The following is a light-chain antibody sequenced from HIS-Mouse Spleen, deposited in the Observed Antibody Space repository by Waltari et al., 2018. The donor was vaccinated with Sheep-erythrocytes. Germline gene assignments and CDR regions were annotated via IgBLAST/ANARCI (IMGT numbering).Light chain of an antibody. J-gene: IGKJ4*01. CDR1: PSSSSTS. CDR2: GAS. Sequence: SSRALPSSSSTSLAWYQPEPGHAPMFLIYGASSRATGIPDRFSGSGSGTDFTLTISRLEPEDFAVYYCQQYGSSPLTFGGGTKVEIK. V-gene: IGKV3-20*01. CDR3: QQYGSSPLT.